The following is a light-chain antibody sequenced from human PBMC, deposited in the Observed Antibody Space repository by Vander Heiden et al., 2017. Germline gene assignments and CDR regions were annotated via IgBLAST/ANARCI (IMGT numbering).Light chain of an antibody. V-gene: IGLV2-23*01. J-gene: IGLJ2*01. Sequence: QSALTQPASVSGSPGPSTTIPCTGTRSDVGSYDLVSWYQQQPGKAPKLMIYEGSKRPSGVSNRFSGSKSGNTASLTISGLQAEDEADYYCCSYAGSSTYVVFGGGTKLTDL. CDR2: EGS. CDR1: RSDVGSYDL. CDR3: CSYAGSSTYVV.